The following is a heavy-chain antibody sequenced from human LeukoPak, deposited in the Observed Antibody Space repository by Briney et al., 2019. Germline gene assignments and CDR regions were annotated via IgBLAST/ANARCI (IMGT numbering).Heavy chain of an antibody. J-gene: IGHJ4*02. V-gene: IGHV4-59*01. CDR1: GGSISSYY. Sequence: SETLSLTCTVSGGSISSYYCSWIRQPPGEGLGWNGNIYDRGSTKYNPSLKSRVTISLHTSKNQCSLPLSPVTAPDTAVYYCARGRTIDNWGQRTLFTVSS. CDR2: IYDRGST. CDR3: ARGRTIDN.